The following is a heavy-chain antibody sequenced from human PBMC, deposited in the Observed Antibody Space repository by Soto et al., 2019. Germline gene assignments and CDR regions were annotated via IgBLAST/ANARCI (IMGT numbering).Heavy chain of an antibody. CDR2: IWFDGSNK. CDR1: GFTFSNYA. Sequence: PGGSLRLSCAPSGFTFSNYAMHWVRQAPGKGLEWVAVIWFDGSNKYEADSVKGRFTISRDNSKKMLYLQMNSLRAEDTAVYYCARHIGVWPGSYVDYWGQGTLVTVSS. J-gene: IGHJ4*02. D-gene: IGHD2-21*01. V-gene: IGHV3-33*01. CDR3: ARHIGVWPGSYVDY.